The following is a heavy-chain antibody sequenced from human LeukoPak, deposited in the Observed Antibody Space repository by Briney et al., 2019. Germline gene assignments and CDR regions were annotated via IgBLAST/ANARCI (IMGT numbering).Heavy chain of an antibody. V-gene: IGHV4-59*12. Sequence: SETLSLTCTVSGGSISSDYWSWIRQPPGKGLEWIGYMFYSGSTNYNPSLKSRVTISVDTSKNQFSLKLSSVTAADTAVYYCARGRAEQGVDYWGQGTLVTVSS. J-gene: IGHJ4*02. D-gene: IGHD3-10*01. CDR1: GGSISSDY. CDR3: ARGRAEQGVDY. CDR2: MFYSGST.